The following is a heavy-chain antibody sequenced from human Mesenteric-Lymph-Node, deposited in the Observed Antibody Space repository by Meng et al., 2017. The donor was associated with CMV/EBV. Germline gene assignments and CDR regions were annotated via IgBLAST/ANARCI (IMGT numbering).Heavy chain of an antibody. CDR3: AREYYGSGSYNADY. V-gene: IGHV1-69*01. Sequence: SGGTFSDYTIAWVRQAPGQGLEWMGGIIPISGIPSYAQKFQGRVTITVGESTSTTYMELSSLRSEDTAMYFCAREYYGSGSYNADYWGQGTLVTVSS. D-gene: IGHD3-10*01. CDR1: GGTFSDYT. CDR2: IIPISGIP. J-gene: IGHJ4*02.